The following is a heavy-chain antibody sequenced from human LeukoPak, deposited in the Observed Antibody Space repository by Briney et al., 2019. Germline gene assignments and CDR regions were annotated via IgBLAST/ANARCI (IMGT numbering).Heavy chain of an antibody. CDR2: INHSGST. J-gene: IGHJ4*02. D-gene: IGHD2-21*02. Sequence: SETLSLTCAVYGGSFSGYYWSWIRQPPGKGLEWIGEINHSGSTNYNPSLKSRVTISVDTSKNQFSLKLSSVTAADTAVYFCARGPYCGGDCYFAYWGQGTLVTVSS. CDR3: ARGPYCGGDCYFAY. CDR1: GGSFSGYY. V-gene: IGHV4-34*01.